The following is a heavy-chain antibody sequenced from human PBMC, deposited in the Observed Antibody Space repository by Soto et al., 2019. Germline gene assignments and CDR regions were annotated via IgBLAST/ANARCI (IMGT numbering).Heavy chain of an antibody. CDR1: GVTFSCYT. J-gene: IGHJ3*01. CDR2: IIPVLGVA. D-gene: IGHD1-7*01. V-gene: IGHV1-69*02. Sequence: QVQLVQSGAEVRKPGSSVQVSCKASGVTFSCYTISWVRQAPGQGLEWMGRIIPVLGVAYYAPKFQGRLTIIADEPTSTVYLDLSSPRPEYTARNYARRLTNGVSYVSEFGGQGALITGPS. CDR3: RRLTNGVSYVSEF.